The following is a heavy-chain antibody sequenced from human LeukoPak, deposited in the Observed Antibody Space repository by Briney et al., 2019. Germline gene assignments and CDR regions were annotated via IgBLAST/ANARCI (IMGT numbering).Heavy chain of an antibody. Sequence: GESLKISCKGSGYSFTNYWIGWVRQVPGKGLEWMGIIYPGDSDTKYSPSFQGQVTISADKSISTAYLQWSSLKASDTAMYYCARLVTSYFDYWGQGTLVTVSS. CDR2: IYPGDSDT. D-gene: IGHD4-11*01. CDR1: GYSFTNYW. V-gene: IGHV5-51*01. J-gene: IGHJ4*02. CDR3: ARLVTSYFDY.